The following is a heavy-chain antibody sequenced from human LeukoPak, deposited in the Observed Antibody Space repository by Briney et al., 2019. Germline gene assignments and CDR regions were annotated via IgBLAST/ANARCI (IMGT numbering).Heavy chain of an antibody. J-gene: IGHJ4*02. D-gene: IGHD3-22*01. CDR1: GYSFTNYW. CDR2: IYPGDSDT. Sequence: GESLKISCKGSGYSFTNYWIGWVRQMPGKGLEWMGIIYPGDSDTRYSPSFQGQVTISADKSSSTAYLQWSRLKASDTAMYYCARQDSSGYYRRTTIDYWGQGTLVTVSS. CDR3: ARQDSSGYYRRTTIDY. V-gene: IGHV5-51*01.